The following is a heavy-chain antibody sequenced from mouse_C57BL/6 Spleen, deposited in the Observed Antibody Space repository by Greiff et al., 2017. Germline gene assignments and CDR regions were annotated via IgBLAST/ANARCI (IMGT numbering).Heavy chain of an antibody. CDR3: ARSDYYGSSWYFEV. CDR2: IYPRSGNT. V-gene: IGHV1-81*01. Sequence: QVQLQQSGAELARPGASVKLSCKASGYTFTSYGISWVKQRTGQGLEWIGEIYPRSGNTYYNEKFKGKATLTADKSSSTASMELRSLTSEDSAVYFCARSDYYGSSWYFEVWGTGTTVTGSS. J-gene: IGHJ1*03. D-gene: IGHD1-1*01. CDR1: GYTFTSYG.